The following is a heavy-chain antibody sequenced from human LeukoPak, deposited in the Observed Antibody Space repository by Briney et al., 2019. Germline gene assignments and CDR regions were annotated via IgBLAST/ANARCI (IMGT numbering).Heavy chain of an antibody. CDR3: ARVGRDTSGFSV. J-gene: IGHJ4*02. V-gene: IGHV4-34*01. CDR1: GGSFSGYF. D-gene: IGHD3-22*01. CDR2: INHSGST. Sequence: SETLSLTCAVYGGSFSGYFWSWIRQPPGKGLEWIGEINHSGSTNHNPSLKSRVTISVDTSKKQFSLKLNSVTAADTAVYYCARVGRDTSGFSVWGQGALVTVSS.